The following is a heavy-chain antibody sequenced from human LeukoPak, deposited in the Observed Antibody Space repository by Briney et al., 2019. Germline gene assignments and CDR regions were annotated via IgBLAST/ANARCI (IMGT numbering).Heavy chain of an antibody. Sequence: PSETLSLTCTVSGGSISSGSYYWSWIPQPAGKGLEWIGRIYTSGSTYYNPSLKSRVTISEDTSKNQYSLKLSSVTAADTAVYYCARLLGGSGSPDYWGQGTLVTVSS. J-gene: IGHJ4*02. CDR3: ARLLGGSGSPDY. CDR1: GGSISSGSYY. D-gene: IGHD3-10*01. V-gene: IGHV4-61*02. CDR2: IYTSGST.